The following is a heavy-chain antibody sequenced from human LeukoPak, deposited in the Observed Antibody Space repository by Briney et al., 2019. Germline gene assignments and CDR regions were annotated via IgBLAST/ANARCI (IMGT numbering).Heavy chain of an antibody. D-gene: IGHD2-15*01. CDR2: IYYSGST. V-gene: IGHV4-59*01. CDR1: GGSISSYY. Sequence: SETLSLTCTVSGGSISSYYWSWIRQPPGKGLEWIGYIYYSGSTNYNPSLKSRVTISVDTSKNQFSLQLSSVTAAGTAVYYCARAGGGGTYCSGGSCYSGDSYYYYYGMDVWGQGTTVTVSS. CDR3: ARAGGGGTYCSGGSCYSGDSYYYYYGMDV. J-gene: IGHJ6*02.